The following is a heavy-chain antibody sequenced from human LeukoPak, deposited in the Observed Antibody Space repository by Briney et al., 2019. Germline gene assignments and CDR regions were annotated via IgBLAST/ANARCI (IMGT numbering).Heavy chain of an antibody. J-gene: IGHJ3*02. CDR1: GGSFSDYY. D-gene: IGHD3-3*01. V-gene: IGHV4-34*01. CDR3: ASRTNDAFDI. Sequence: SGTLSLTCAVYGGSFSDYYWSWIRQPPGKGLEWIGEINHSGSTNHNPSLKSRVTISVDTSKNQFSLKLNSVTAADTAVYYCASRTNDAFDIWGQGTMVTVSS. CDR2: INHSGST.